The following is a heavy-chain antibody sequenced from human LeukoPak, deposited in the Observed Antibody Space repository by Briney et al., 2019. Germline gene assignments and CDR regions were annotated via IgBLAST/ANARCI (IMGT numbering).Heavy chain of an antibody. CDR3: ARQKSDSGSYQGIDY. Sequence: SETLSLTCRVSGGSISSYYWNWIRQPAGKGLEWVGRIYTSGRTNKNPSLESRVTMSVDTSKNQFSPNLTSVTAADTGVYYCARQKSDSGSYQGIDYWGQGTLVTVSS. CDR2: IYTSGRT. J-gene: IGHJ4*02. V-gene: IGHV4-4*07. CDR1: GGSISSYY. D-gene: IGHD1-26*01.